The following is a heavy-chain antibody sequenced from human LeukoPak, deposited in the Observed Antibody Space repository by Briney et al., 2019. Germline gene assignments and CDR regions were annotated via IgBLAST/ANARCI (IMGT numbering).Heavy chain of an antibody. Sequence: GASVKVSCKASGYTFTGYYMHWVRQAPGQGLEWMGWINPNSGGTNYAQKFQGRVTITADKSTSTAYMELSSLRSEDTAVYYCARSFAIAVGSDPQYYFDYWGQGTLVTVSS. CDR3: ARSFAIAVGSDPQYYFDY. CDR1: GYTFTGYY. D-gene: IGHD6-19*01. V-gene: IGHV1-2*02. J-gene: IGHJ4*02. CDR2: INPNSGGT.